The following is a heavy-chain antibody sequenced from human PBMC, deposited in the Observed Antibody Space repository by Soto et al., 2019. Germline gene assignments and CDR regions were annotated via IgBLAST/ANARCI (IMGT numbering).Heavy chain of an antibody. D-gene: IGHD3-16*01. CDR3: AREITAYWYFDL. V-gene: IGHV1-8*01. CDR2: MNPNSGNT. Sequence: QVQLVQSGAEVKKPGASVKVSCKASGYTFTSYDINWVRQATGQGLEWMGWMNPNSGNTGYAQNFQDRVTMTRSTSISTAYMELSSLRSEDTAVYYCAREITAYWYFDLWGRGTLVTVSS. J-gene: IGHJ2*01. CDR1: GYTFTSYD.